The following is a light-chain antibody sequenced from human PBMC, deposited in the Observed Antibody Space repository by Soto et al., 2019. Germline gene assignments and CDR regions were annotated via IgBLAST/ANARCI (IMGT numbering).Light chain of an antibody. CDR3: AAWDDSLSVVV. CDR1: NSNIGTSY. CDR2: RND. V-gene: IGLV1-47*01. Sequence: QSVLTQPPSASGTPGQRVTIFCSGSNSNIGTSYAYWFQQLPGTAPKLLIFRNDQRPSGVPDRFSGSKSGSSASLAISGLRSEDEADYYGAAWDDSLSVVVFGEGTKLTVL. J-gene: IGLJ2*01.